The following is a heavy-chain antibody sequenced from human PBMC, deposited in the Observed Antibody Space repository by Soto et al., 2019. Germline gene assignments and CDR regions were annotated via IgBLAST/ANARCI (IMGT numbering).Heavy chain of an antibody. CDR2: IDPSDSQT. V-gene: IGHV5-10-1*01. D-gene: IGHD3-22*01. CDR3: ARQIYDSDTGPNFQYYFDS. J-gene: IGHJ4*02. Sequence: PGESLKISCKGSGYSLAGYWITWVRQKPGKGLEWMGRIDPSDSQTYYSPSFRGHVTISAPKSITTVFLQWSSLRASDTAMYYCARQIYDSDTGPNFQYYFDSWGQGTPVTVSS. CDR1: GYSLAGYW.